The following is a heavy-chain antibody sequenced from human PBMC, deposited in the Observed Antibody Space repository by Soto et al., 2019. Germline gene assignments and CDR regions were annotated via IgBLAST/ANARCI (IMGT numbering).Heavy chain of an antibody. D-gene: IGHD3-22*01. CDR2: LYFGGSA. J-gene: IGHJ4*02. CDR1: GASVSDGY. V-gene: IGHV4-59*02. CDR3: ALRSMAVVPEY. Sequence: SETLSLTCTVSGASVSDGYWSWIRQPPGKGLESIGFLYFGGSANYNPSLSSRVTLSVDTSTNQCSLTLTSMTAADTAVYYCALRSMAVVPEYWGQGTLVTVSS.